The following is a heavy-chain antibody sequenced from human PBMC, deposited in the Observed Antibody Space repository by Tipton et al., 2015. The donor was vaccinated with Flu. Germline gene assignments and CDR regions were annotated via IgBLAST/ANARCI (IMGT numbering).Heavy chain of an antibody. CDR3: ANSGSYYATEYFQH. J-gene: IGHJ1*01. V-gene: IGHV3-23*01. CDR1: GFTFSSYA. D-gene: IGHD1-26*01. CDR2: ISGSGGST. Sequence: GSLRLSCAASGFTFSSYAMSWVRQAPGKGLELVSAISGSGGSTYYADSVKGRFTISRDNSKNTLYLQMNSLRAEDTAVYYCANSGSYYATEYFQHWGQGTLVTVSS.